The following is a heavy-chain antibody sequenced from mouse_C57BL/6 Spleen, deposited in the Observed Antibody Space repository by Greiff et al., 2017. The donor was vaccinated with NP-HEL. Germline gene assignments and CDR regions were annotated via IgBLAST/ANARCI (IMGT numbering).Heavy chain of an antibody. V-gene: IGHV1-53*01. Sequence: VQLQQPGTELVKPGASVKLSCKASGYTFTSYWMHWVKQRPGQGLEWIGNINPSNGGTNYNEKFKSKATLTVDKSSSTAYMQLSSLTSEDSAVYYCARYGELGRGWFAYWGQGTLVTVSA. J-gene: IGHJ3*01. CDR3: ARYGELGRGWFAY. CDR2: INPSNGGT. D-gene: IGHD4-1*01. CDR1: GYTFTSYW.